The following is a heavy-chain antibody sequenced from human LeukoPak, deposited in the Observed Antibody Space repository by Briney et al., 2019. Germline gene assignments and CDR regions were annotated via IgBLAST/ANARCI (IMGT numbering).Heavy chain of an antibody. CDR2: INHSGST. V-gene: IGHV4-34*01. D-gene: IGHD6-13*01. CDR1: GGSFSGYY. J-gene: IGHJ4*02. CDR3: ARDSSWYDY. Sequence: SETLSLTCAVYGGSFSGYYWSWIRQPPGKGLEWIGEINHSGSTNYNPSLKSRVTISVDTSKNQFSLKLSSVTAADTAVYYCARDSSWYDYWGQGTLVTVSS.